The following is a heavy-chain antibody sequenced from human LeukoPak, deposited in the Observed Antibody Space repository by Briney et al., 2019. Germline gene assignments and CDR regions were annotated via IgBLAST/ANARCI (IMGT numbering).Heavy chain of an antibody. J-gene: IGHJ4*02. CDR1: GGSISSYY. V-gene: IGHV4-59*01. D-gene: IGHD5-24*01. Sequence: SETLSLTCTVSGGSISSYYWSWIRQPPGKGLEWIGYIHYSGSTNYNPSLKSRVTISVDTSKNQFSLKLSSVTAADTAVYYCARVGRYGYNLEYFDYWGQGTLVTVSS. CDR3: ARVGRYGYNLEYFDY. CDR2: IHYSGST.